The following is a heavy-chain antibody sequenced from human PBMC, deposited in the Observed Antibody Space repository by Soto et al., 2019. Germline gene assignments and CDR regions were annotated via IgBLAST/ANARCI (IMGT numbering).Heavy chain of an antibody. CDR3: AKVTDSSGWYPYYYGIDV. CDR2: ISYDGSKE. D-gene: IGHD6-19*01. Sequence: QVQLVESGGGVVQPGKSQRLSCAASGFTFNIYGMQWVRQAPGKGLEWVAVISYDGSKEYYGDSVKGRFTISRDNSKNTLYLQMNSLRSEDTAVYYCAKVTDSSGWYPYYYGIDVWGQGTTVTISS. V-gene: IGHV3-30*18. J-gene: IGHJ6*02. CDR1: GFTFNIYG.